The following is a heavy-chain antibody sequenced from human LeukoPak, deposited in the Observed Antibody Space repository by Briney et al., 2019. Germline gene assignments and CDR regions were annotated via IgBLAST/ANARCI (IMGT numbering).Heavy chain of an antibody. CDR3: ARVHYYYGSGTFLYYFDY. D-gene: IGHD3-10*01. CDR1: GFTFSSYA. V-gene: IGHV3-23*01. Sequence: GVSLRLSCAASGFTFSSYAMSWVRQAPGKGLEWVSAISGSGGSTYYADSVKGRFTISRDNAKNSLFLQMYSLRAEDTAMYYCARVHYYYGSGTFLYYFDYWGQGTLVTVSS. CDR2: ISGSGGST. J-gene: IGHJ4*02.